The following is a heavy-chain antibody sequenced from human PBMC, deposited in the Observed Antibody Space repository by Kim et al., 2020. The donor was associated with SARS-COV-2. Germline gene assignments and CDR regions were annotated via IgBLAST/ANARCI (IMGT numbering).Heavy chain of an antibody. V-gene: IGHV4-59*13. Sequence: SETLSLTCTVSGGSISSYYWSWIRQPPGKGLEWIGYIYYSGSTNYNPSLKSRVTISVDTSKNQFSLKLSSVTAADTAVYYCASSTGRSQLWFDPWGQGTLVTVSS. CDR1: GGSISSYY. D-gene: IGHD4-4*01. J-gene: IGHJ5*02. CDR2: IYYSGST. CDR3: ASSTGRSQLWFDP.